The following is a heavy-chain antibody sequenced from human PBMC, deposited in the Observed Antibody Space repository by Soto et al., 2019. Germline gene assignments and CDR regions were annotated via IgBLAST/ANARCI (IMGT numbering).Heavy chain of an antibody. J-gene: IGHJ4*02. D-gene: IGHD2-21*01. CDR3: ASDWAYGAERQGY. Sequence: GGSLRLSCAASGFTFSSYAMHWVRQAPGKGLEWVAVISYDGSNKYYADSVKGRFTISRDNSKNTLYLQMNSLRAEDTAVYYCASDWAYGAERQGYWGQGTLVTVSS. CDR2: ISYDGSNK. CDR1: GFTFSSYA. V-gene: IGHV3-30*04.